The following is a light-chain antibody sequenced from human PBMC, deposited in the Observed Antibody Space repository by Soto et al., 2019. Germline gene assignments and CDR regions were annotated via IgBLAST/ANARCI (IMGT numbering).Light chain of an antibody. CDR1: QSVSSN. J-gene: IGKJ1*01. CDR3: QQYSIWRT. CDR2: GAS. Sequence: ELVMTQSPATLSVSPGERVILSCRASQSVSSNLAWYQQKPGQAPRLLIYGASSRATGTPDRFSGSGSGTEFTLTISSLQSEDFAVYYCQQYSIWRTFGQGTKVDIK. V-gene: IGKV3D-15*01.